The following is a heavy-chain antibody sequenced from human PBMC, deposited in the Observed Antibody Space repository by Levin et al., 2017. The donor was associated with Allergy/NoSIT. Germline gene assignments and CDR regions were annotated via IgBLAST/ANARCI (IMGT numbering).Heavy chain of an antibody. D-gene: IGHD3-10*01. CDR3: ARLYGSGSYSPVPRWFDP. J-gene: IGHJ5*02. V-gene: IGHV3-11*03. CDR1: GFTFSDYY. Sequence: LSLTCAASGFTFSDYYMSWIRQAPGKGLEWVSYISSSSSYTNYADSVKGRFTVSRDNAKNSLYLQMNSLRAEDTAVYYCARLYGSGSYSPVPRWFDPWGQGTLVTVSS. CDR2: ISSSSSYT.